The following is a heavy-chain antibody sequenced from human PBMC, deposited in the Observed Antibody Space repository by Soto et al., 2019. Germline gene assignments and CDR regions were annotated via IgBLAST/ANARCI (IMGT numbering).Heavy chain of an antibody. V-gene: IGHV3-9*01. CDR2: ISWNSGSI. CDR3: ARSNPVDYYYMDV. Sequence: PGGSLRLSCAASGFTFDDYAMHWVRQAPGKGLEWVSGISWNSGSIGYADSVKGRFTISRDNAKNTLYLQMNSLRAEDTAVYYLARSNPVDYYYMDVWGKATTVTVSS. CDR1: GFTFDDYA. J-gene: IGHJ6*03.